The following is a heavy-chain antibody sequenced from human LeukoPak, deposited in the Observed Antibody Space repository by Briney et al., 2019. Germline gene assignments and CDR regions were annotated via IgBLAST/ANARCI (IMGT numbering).Heavy chain of an antibody. Sequence: SETLSLTCTVSGGSISSSSYYWGWVRQPPGEGLEWIGSIYYSGSTYYNPSLKSRVTISVDTSKNQFSLKLGSVTAADTAVYYCGRYFDWPLFYFDYWGQGTLVTVSS. V-gene: IGHV4-39*07. CDR2: IYYSGST. CDR1: GGSISSSSYY. CDR3: GRYFDWPLFYFDY. J-gene: IGHJ4*02. D-gene: IGHD3-9*01.